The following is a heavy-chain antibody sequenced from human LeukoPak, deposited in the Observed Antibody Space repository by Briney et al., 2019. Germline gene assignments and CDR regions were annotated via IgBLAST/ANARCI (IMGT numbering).Heavy chain of an antibody. Sequence: GGSLRLSCAASGFTLSTYGLTWVRQAPGEGLEWVSIFRGDTIYTYYADSVKGRFTISRDNSRNTVYLQMNSLRAEDTVVYYCAKARVSSGTSCYRTFDYWGQGAVVPVSS. J-gene: IGHJ4*02. CDR1: GFTLSTYG. CDR2: FRGDTIYT. CDR3: AKARVSSGTSCYRTFDY. V-gene: IGHV3-23*01. D-gene: IGHD2-15*01.